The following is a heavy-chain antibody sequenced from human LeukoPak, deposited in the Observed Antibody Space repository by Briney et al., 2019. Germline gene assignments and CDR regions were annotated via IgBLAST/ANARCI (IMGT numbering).Heavy chain of an antibody. CDR1: GFTFSNYA. Sequence: PGGSLRLSCAASGFTFSNYAMSWVRQAPGKGLECVSAISDSGDKTDYADSVRGRFTIYRYNSKDTLYLQMNSLGAADTAVYYCVKDGGGYCNNSSCWGQGTLVTVSS. CDR2: ISDSGDKT. CDR3: VKDGGGYCNNSSC. V-gene: IGHV3-23*01. J-gene: IGHJ4*02. D-gene: IGHD2-2*01.